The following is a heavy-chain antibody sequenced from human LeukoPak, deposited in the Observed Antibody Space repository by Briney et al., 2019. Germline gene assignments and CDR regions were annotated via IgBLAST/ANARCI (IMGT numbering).Heavy chain of an antibody. CDR2: IDHSGST. CDR3: ARLGWYNSVSDY. V-gene: IGHV4-34*01. J-gene: IGHJ4*02. D-gene: IGHD6-19*01. Sequence: PSETLSLTCGVYGGSFSGYYWSWIRKPPGKGLEWIGEIDHSGSTNHNPSLKSRVTISVDTSKNQFSLKLSSVTAADTAVYYCARLGWYNSVSDYWGQGTLVTVSS. CDR1: GGSFSGYY.